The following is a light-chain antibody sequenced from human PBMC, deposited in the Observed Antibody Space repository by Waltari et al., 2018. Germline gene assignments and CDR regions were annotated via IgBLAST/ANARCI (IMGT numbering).Light chain of an antibody. V-gene: IGKV3-20*01. CDR1: QGVGRS. Sequence: EVLLTQSPGTLSLSPGERATLSFRASQGVGRSLAWYQQKPGQAPRLLIYGASTRFTGNPDRFSGNGYGTDFSLTISRLEPEDFAVYYCQQYVRLPETFGQGTTVEIK. J-gene: IGKJ1*01. CDR2: GAS. CDR3: QQYVRLPET.